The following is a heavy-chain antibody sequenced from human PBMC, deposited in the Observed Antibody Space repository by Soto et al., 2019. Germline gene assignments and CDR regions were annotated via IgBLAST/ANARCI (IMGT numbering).Heavy chain of an antibody. CDR3: TTDQAGGYFYYFGVVV. Sequence: KPGGSLRLSCAASGFTFSNAWMSWVRQAPGKGLEWVGRIRSKGDGETTDYAAPVRGRFTISRDDSKNTFFLQMNSLKAEDTAVYYCTTDQAGGYFYYFGVVVWGQGTTVTVSS. J-gene: IGHJ6*02. CDR2: IRSKGDGETT. CDR1: GFTFSNAW. V-gene: IGHV3-15*01. D-gene: IGHD2-15*01.